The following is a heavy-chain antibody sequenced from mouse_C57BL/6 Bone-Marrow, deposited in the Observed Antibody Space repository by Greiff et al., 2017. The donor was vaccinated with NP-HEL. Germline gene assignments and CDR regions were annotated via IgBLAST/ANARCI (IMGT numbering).Heavy chain of an antibody. CDR2: IYPGNSDT. V-gene: IGHV1-5*01. Sequence: DVQLQQSGTVLVRPGASVKLSCKTSGYTFTSYWMHWVKQRLGQGLEWIGAIYPGNSDTSYNQKFKGKAKLTAVKSASTAYMELSSLTNEDSAVYYCAREVAGLGRGLAYWGQGTLVTVSA. J-gene: IGHJ3*01. CDR1: GYTFTSYW. D-gene: IGHD4-1*01. CDR3: AREVAGLGRGLAY.